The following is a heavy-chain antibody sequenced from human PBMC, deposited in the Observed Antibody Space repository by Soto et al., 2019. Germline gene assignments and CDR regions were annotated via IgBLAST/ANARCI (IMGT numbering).Heavy chain of an antibody. J-gene: IGHJ1*01. CDR3: ARWGTTGGLDV. CDR2: TSYDGSNK. V-gene: IGHV3-30*19. Sequence: QVQLVESGGGVVQPGTSLRVSCVGSGFTFRSYVIHWVRQAPGKGREWVALTSYDGSNKYYGDSVRGRFTISRDNSRNTVELQMDSLRLEDTALYYCARWGTTGGLDVWGQGTLVSVSS. D-gene: IGHD3-16*01. CDR1: GFTFRSYV.